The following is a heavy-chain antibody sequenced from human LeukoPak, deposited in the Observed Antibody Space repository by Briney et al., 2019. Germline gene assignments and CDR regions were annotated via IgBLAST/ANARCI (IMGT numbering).Heavy chain of an antibody. V-gene: IGHV4-59*01. Sequence: SETLSLTCTVSGGSISSYYWSWIRQPPGKGLEWIGYIYYSGSTNYNPSLKSRVTISVDTSKNQFSLKLSSVTAADTAVYYCARDYGGNADYWGQGTLVTVSS. J-gene: IGHJ4*02. CDR1: GGSISSYY. CDR2: IYYSGST. D-gene: IGHD4-23*01. CDR3: ARDYGGNADY.